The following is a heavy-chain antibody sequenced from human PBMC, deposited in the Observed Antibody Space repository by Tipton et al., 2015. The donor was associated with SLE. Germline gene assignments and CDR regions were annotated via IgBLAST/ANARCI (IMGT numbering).Heavy chain of an antibody. CDR2: INSDGSST. V-gene: IGHV3-74*01. CDR1: GFTFSNYW. CDR3: AREERHYYDSSGNDY. Sequence: AVSGFTFSNYWMHWVRQVPGKGLVWVSRINSDGSSTSYADSVKGRFTISRDNAKNTLWLQMNSLRAEDTAVYYCAREERHYYDSSGNDYWGQGTLVTVSS. J-gene: IGHJ4*02. D-gene: IGHD3-22*01.